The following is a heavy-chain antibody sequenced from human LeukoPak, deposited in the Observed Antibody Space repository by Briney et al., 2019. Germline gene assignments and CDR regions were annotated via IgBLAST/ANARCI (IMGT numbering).Heavy chain of an antibody. CDR1: GFTFSSYA. CDR2: ISGSGGST. V-gene: IGHV3-23*01. D-gene: IGHD2-15*01. Sequence: GGSLRLSCAASGFTFSSYAMSWVRQAPGKGLVWVLAISGSGGSTYYADSVKGRFTISRDNSKNTLYLQMNSLRAEDTALYCCAKPRDSVVVVAATGWFHPWGQGTLVTVSS. J-gene: IGHJ5*02. CDR3: AKPRDSVVVVAATGWFHP.